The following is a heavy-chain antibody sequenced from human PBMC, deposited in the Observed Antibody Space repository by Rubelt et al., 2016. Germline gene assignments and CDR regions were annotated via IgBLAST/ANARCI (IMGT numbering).Heavy chain of an antibody. D-gene: IGHD6-19*01. Sequence: VQLVESGGGVVQPGGSLRLSCAASGFTFSSYGMHWVRQAPGKGLEWVTFIRYDGSNKYYADSVKGRFTISRDNSKNTLYLQMNILRAEDTAVYYCARDGPEQWLVPEFDYWGQGTLVTVSS. CDR1: GFTFSSYG. CDR2: IRYDGSNK. J-gene: IGHJ4*02. V-gene: IGHV3-30*02. CDR3: ARDGPEQWLVPEFDY.